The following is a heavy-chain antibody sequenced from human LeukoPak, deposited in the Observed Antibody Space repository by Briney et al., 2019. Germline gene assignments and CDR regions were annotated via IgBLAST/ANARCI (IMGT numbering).Heavy chain of an antibody. Sequence: SQTLSLTCGISGDIVSSCSAAWSWIRQSPSRGLEWLGRTYFRSKWFNDYALSVKGRININPDTSKNQFSLQLNSVTPEDTAVYYCARDPHPYGSETDYYYYGMDVWGQGTTVTVSS. V-gene: IGHV6-1*01. CDR1: GDIVSSCSAA. CDR3: ARDPHPYGSETDYYYYGMDV. CDR2: TYFRSKWFN. J-gene: IGHJ6*02. D-gene: IGHD3-10*01.